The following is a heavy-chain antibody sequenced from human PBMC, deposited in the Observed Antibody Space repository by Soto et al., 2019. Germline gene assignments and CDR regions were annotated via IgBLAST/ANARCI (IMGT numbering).Heavy chain of an antibody. CDR2: XNLXCGNX. V-gene: IGHV1-3*01. CDR1: GYTFPSYG. CDR3: TRGGYFDSSNYLAY. J-gene: IGHJ4*02. Sequence: ASVKGSWKASGYTFPSYGRNLERQAPRRGLEWXGWXNLXCGNXRXXXXXXGRVIIGRHTAASIAYMELSSLRSEDTAVYSCTRGGYFDSSNYLAYWGLGTLVTVSS. D-gene: IGHD3-22*01.